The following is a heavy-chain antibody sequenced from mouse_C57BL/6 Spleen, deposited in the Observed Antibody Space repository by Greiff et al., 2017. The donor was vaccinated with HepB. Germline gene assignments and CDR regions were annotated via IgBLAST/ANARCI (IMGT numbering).Heavy chain of an antibody. J-gene: IGHJ4*01. D-gene: IGHD2-1*01. Sequence: VQLQQSGPELVKPGASVKISCKASGYTFTDYYMNWVKQSHGKSLEWIGDINPNNGGTNYNQKFKGKATLTVDKSSSTAYMQLRSLTSEDSAVYYCARYGNYAPHYWGQGTSVTVSS. CDR1: GYTFTDYY. CDR2: INPNNGGT. V-gene: IGHV1-26*01. CDR3: ARYGNYAPHY.